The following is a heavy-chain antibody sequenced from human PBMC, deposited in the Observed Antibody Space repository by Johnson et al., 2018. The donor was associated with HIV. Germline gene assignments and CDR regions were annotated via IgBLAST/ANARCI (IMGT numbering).Heavy chain of an antibody. J-gene: IGHJ3*02. Sequence: QVQLVESGGGLVKPGGSLRLSCAASGFTFSDYYMSWIRQAPGKGLEWVSYISNSGSTIYYTDSVKVRCTISRDNAKNSLYLQMNSLRAEDTAVYYCARGGSDVDTAMVDSDAFDIWGQGTMVTVSS. CDR2: ISNSGSTI. D-gene: IGHD5-18*01. V-gene: IGHV3-11*04. CDR1: GFTFSDYY. CDR3: ARGGSDVDTAMVDSDAFDI.